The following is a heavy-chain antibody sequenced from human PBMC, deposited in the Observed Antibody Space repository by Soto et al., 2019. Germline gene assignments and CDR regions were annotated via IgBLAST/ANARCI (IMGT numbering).Heavy chain of an antibody. CDR2: ISSSGSDT. Sequence: QVQLVESGGGLVKPGGCLRLSCAASGFTFSDYYMSWIRQAPGKGLEWVSYISSSGSDTNYADSVKGRFTVSRDNVKNSLYLQMNSLRAEDTAVYYCARSLRGYSGYSGYWGQGTLVTVSS. D-gene: IGHD5-12*01. V-gene: IGHV3-11*05. CDR3: ARSLRGYSGYSGY. CDR1: GFTFSDYY. J-gene: IGHJ4*02.